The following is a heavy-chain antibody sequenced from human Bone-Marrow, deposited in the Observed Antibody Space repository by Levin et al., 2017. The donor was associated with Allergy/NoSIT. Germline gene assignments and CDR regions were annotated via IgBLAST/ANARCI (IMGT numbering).Heavy chain of an antibody. Sequence: SQTLSLTCTVSGGSLTSGGYYWGWVRQPPGKGLEWIGSIYHSGSAYYSSSLKSRVTIPVDTSKNQFSLKMNSVTPADTAVYYCATAGVTTVDHWGRGALVTVSS. V-gene: IGHV4-39*01. CDR2: IYHSGSA. CDR1: GGSLTSGGYY. D-gene: IGHD4-17*01. CDR3: ATAGVTTVDH. J-gene: IGHJ4*02.